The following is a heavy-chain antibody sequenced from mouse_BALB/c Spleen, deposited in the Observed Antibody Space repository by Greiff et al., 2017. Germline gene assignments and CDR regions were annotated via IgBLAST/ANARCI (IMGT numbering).Heavy chain of an antibody. J-gene: IGHJ4*01. CDR3: ARDNYGSPYYYAMDY. CDR1: GFTFTDYY. Sequence: EVQLVESGGGLVQPGGSLRLSCATSGFTFTDYYMSWVRQPPGKALEWLGFIRNKANGYTTEYSASVKGRFTISRDNSQSILYLQMNTLRAEDSATYYCARDNYGSPYYYAMDYWGQGTSVTVSS. D-gene: IGHD1-1*01. V-gene: IGHV7-3*02. CDR2: IRNKANGYTT.